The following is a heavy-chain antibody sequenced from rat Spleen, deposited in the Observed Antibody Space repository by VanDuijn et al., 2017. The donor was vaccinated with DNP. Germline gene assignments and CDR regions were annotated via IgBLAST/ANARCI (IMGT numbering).Heavy chain of an antibody. CDR1: GFTFSYYG. CDR2: ISSDGDDI. V-gene: IGHV5S13*01. Sequence: EVQLVESGGDLVQPGRSLKLSCAASGFTFSYYGMAWVRQAPKKGLEWIAFISSDGDDINYRDSVKGRFTISRDNAKDTLYLQGDSLRSEDTATYYCATHTFTPGITTPFAYWGQGTLVTVSS. D-gene: IGHD1-4*01. J-gene: IGHJ3*01. CDR3: ATHTFTPGITTPFAY.